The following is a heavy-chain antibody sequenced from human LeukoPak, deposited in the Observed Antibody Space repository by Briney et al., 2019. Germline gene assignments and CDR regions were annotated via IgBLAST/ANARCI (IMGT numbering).Heavy chain of an antibody. J-gene: IGHJ5*02. V-gene: IGHV1-18*01. CDR2: ISAYNGNT. Sequence: ASVKVSCKASGYTFTSYGISWVRQAPGQGLEWMGWISAYNGNTNYAQKLQGRVTMTTDTSTSTAYMELSRLRSDDTAVYYCARERKAAAGRGNWFDPWGQGTLVTVSS. D-gene: IGHD6-13*01. CDR1: GYTFTSYG. CDR3: ARERKAAAGRGNWFDP.